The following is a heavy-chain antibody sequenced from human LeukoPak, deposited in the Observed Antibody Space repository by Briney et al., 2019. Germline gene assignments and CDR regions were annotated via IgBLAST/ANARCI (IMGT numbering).Heavy chain of an antibody. J-gene: IGHJ4*02. D-gene: IGHD6-19*01. CDR1: GGTFSSYA. Sequence: ASVKVSCKASGGTFSSYAISWVRQAPGQGLEWMGRIIPILGIANYAQKFQGRVTITADKSTSTAYMELSSLRSEDTAVYYCARDSQGIAVLPGYWGKGPLVTVSS. CDR2: IIPILGIA. V-gene: IGHV1-69*04. CDR3: ARDSQGIAVLPGY.